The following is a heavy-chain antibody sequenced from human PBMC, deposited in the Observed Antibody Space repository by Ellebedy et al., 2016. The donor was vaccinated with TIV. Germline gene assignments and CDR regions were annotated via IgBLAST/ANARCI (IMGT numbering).Heavy chain of an antibody. J-gene: IGHJ6*02. Sequence: GESLKISCAASGFTFSDYYMTWIRQAPGKGLEWISYVSNSAAITYYADSVKGRFTISRDNANNSLYLQMDRLRAVDTAVYYCARDLREDGPDVWGQGTTVTVSS. V-gene: IGHV3-11*04. CDR2: VSNSAAIT. CDR3: ARDLREDGPDV. CDR1: GFTFSDYY.